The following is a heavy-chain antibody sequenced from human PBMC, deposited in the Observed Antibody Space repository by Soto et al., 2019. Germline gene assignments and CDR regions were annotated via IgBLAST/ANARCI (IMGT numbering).Heavy chain of an antibody. V-gene: IGHV4-4*07. J-gene: IGHJ4*02. CDR1: GGSMSKYY. CDR3: ARLSREFWSGPGY. D-gene: IGHD3-3*01. CDR2: IYTTGST. Sequence: PSETLSLTCTVSGGSMSKYYWSWIRQPAGKGLEWIRRIYTTGSTHYNPSLKSRVTLSIDMSKNQFSLKLNSVTAADTAVYYCARLSREFWSGPGYWGQGTLVTVSS.